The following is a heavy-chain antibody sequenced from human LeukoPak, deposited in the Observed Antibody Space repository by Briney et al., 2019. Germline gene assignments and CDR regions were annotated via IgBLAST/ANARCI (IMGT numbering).Heavy chain of an antibody. CDR2: ISGSGGTT. J-gene: IGHJ4*02. V-gene: IGHV3-23*01. CDR3: ARGRGGVIITFGGVIVFDY. CDR1: GFTFSIYA. D-gene: IGHD3-16*02. Sequence: GGSLTLDCSASGFTFSIYAMGGVRQAPGKGLKWVSAISGSGGTTYYADPVRVRFTVSRDNSRNTLYLKMNSVRAEDTAVYYCARGRGGVIITFGGVIVFDYWGQGTLVPVSS.